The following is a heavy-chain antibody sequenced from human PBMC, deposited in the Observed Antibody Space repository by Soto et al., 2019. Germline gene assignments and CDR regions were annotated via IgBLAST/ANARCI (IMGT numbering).Heavy chain of an antibody. Sequence: XGSLRLSCAASGFTFSSYAMSWVRQAPGKGLEWVSAISGSGGSTYYADSVKGRFTISRDNSKNTLYLQMNSLRAEDTAVYYCAKSSYYDFWSGYYTDFDYWGQGTLVTVSS. D-gene: IGHD3-3*01. CDR2: ISGSGGST. V-gene: IGHV3-23*01. CDR3: AKSSYYDFWSGYYTDFDY. J-gene: IGHJ4*02. CDR1: GFTFSSYA.